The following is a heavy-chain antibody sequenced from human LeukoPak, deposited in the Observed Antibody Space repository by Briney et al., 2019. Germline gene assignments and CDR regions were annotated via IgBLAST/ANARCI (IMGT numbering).Heavy chain of an antibody. D-gene: IGHD3-3*01. CDR3: ARKIITIFGVALDY. J-gene: IGHJ4*02. V-gene: IGHV4-4*02. Sequence: SETLSLTCAVSGGSISSSNWWSWVRQPPGKGLEWIGEIYHSGSTNYNPSLKSRVTISVDKSKNQFSLKLSSVTAADTAVYYCARKIITIFGVALDYWGQGTLVTVSS. CDR2: IYHSGST. CDR1: GGSISSSNW.